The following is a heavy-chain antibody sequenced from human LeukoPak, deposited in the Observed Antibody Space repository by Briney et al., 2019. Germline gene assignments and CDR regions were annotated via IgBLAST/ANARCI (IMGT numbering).Heavy chain of an antibody. CDR1: GYTFTSYY. J-gene: IGHJ4*02. V-gene: IGHV1-46*01. Sequence: ASVKVSCKASGYTFTSYYMHWVRQAPGQGLEWMGIINPSGGSTSYAQKFQGRVTMTGDTSTSTVYMELSSLRSEDTAVYYCARVGYCSGDSCYNDYWGQGTLVTVSS. D-gene: IGHD2-15*01. CDR2: INPSGGST. CDR3: ARVGYCSGDSCYNDY.